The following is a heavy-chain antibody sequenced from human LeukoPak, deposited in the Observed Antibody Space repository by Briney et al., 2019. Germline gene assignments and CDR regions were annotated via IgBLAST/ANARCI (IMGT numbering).Heavy chain of an antibody. CDR2: IKQDGSVK. D-gene: IGHD3/OR15-3a*01. CDR3: ARKGLGDY. Sequence: GGSLRLSCAASGFTFSSYWMHWVRQAPGKGLEWVANIKQDGSVKYYVDSVRGRFTISRDNAQNSLYLQMSSLRADDTAVYYCARKGLGDYWGQGTLVTVSS. J-gene: IGHJ4*02. V-gene: IGHV3-7*03. CDR1: GFTFSSYW.